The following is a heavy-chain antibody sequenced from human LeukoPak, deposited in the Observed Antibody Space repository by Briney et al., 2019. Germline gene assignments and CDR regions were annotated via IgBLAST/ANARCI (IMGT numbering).Heavy chain of an antibody. CDR1: GFTFSSYG. CDR3: AREQGYCSSTSCYELVATIPTHFDY. V-gene: IGHV3-33*01. CDR2: IWDDGSNK. Sequence: GGSLRLSCAASGFTFSSYGMHWVRQAPGKGLEWVAVIWDDGSNKYYADSVKGRFTISRDNSKNTLYLQMNSLRAEDTAVYYCAREQGYCSSTSCYELVATIPTHFDYWGQGTLVTVSS. J-gene: IGHJ4*02. D-gene: IGHD2-2*01.